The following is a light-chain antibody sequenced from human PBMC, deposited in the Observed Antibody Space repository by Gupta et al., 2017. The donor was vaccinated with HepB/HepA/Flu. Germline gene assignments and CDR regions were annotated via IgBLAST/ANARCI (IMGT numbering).Light chain of an antibody. Sequence: QSVLTQPPSPSGTPGQRVTISCSGSSSNIGSYTVNWYLQLPGTAPKLLIHSNNQRPSGVPDRFSGSKSGTSASLAITGLQAEDEADYYCETWDDGLNSWVFGGGTKLTVL. J-gene: IGLJ3*02. CDR3: ETWDDGLNSWV. V-gene: IGLV1-44*01. CDR1: SSNIGSYT. CDR2: SNN.